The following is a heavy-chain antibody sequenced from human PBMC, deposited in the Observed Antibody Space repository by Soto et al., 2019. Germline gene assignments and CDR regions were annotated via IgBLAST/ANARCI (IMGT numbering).Heavy chain of an antibody. V-gene: IGHV3-30-3*01. J-gene: IGHJ3*02. CDR1: GFTFSSYA. CDR3: ARDYLVADAFDI. Sequence: GGSLRLSCAASGFTFSSYAMHWVRQAPGKGLEWVAVISYDGSNKYYADSVKGRFTISRDNSKNTLYLQMNSLRAEDTAVYYCARDYLVADAFDIWGQGTMVTVSS. D-gene: IGHD2-15*01. CDR2: ISYDGSNK.